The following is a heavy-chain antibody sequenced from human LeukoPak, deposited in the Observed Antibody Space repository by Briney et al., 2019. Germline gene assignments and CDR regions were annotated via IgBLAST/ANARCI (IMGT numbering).Heavy chain of an antibody. D-gene: IGHD3-10*01. Sequence: GGSLRLSCAASGFTFRNYVIHWVRQAPGKGLEWVAVTSSDLNVKLYADSVKGRFTISRDNPRSTLYLQMNSLRPEDTAIYYCAREGYYGSGSPPSLYFDYWGQGTLVTVSS. V-gene: IGHV3-30-3*01. CDR3: AREGYYGSGSPPSLYFDY. J-gene: IGHJ4*02. CDR2: TSSDLNVK. CDR1: GFTFRNYV.